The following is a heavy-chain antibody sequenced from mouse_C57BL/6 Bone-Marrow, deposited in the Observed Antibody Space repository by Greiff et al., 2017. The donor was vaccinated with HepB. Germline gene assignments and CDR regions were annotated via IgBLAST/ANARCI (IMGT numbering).Heavy chain of an antibody. V-gene: IGHV1-53*01. J-gene: IGHJ3*01. CDR1: GYTFTSYW. CDR3: ARVSAIYYYGSSPSWFAY. Sequence: QVQLQQSGTELVKPGASVKLSCKASGYTFTSYWMHWVKQRPGQGLEWIGNINPSNGGTNYNEKFKSKATLTVDKSSSTAYMQLSSLTSEDSAVYYCARVSAIYYYGSSPSWFAYWGQGTLVTVSA. CDR2: INPSNGGT. D-gene: IGHD1-1*01.